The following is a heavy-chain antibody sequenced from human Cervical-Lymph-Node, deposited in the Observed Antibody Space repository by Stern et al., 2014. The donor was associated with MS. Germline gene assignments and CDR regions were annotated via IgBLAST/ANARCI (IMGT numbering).Heavy chain of an antibody. J-gene: IGHJ6*02. V-gene: IGHV1-46*03. D-gene: IGHD2-15*01. CDR2: KNPPGDAT. CDR3: GRVCSGGTCYYHGLDV. CDR1: GYTFSRYS. Sequence: VQLVESGAEVKEPGASVKVSCKASGYTFSRYSIFWVRQAPGQGLEWMGIKNPPGDATNYAQNFQGRVTMTRDTSTGTDYLELSSLRSEDTAVYYCGRVCSGGTCYYHGLDVWGPGTTVTVSS.